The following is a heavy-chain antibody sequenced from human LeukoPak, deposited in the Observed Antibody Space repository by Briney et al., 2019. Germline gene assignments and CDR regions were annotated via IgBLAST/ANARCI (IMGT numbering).Heavy chain of an antibody. CDR3: AKGYSGYDVFDY. Sequence: PGGSLRLSCAASGFTFSSYSMNWVRQAPGKGLEWVSSISSSSSYIYYPDSVKGRFTISRDNAKNSLYLQMNSLRAEDTAVYYCAKGYSGYDVFDYWGQGTLVTVSS. V-gene: IGHV3-21*01. D-gene: IGHD5-12*01. CDR1: GFTFSSYS. CDR2: ISSSSSYI. J-gene: IGHJ4*02.